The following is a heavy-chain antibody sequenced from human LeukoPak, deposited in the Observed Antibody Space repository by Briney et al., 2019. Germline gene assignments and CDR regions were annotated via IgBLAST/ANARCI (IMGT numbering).Heavy chain of an antibody. D-gene: IGHD6-19*01. Sequence: GGSLRLSCAASGFTFSTYSMTWVRQAPGKGLEWVPSIYNSGARTFYADSVKGRFTVSRDNSKNTLYLEMSSLRAEDTAIYFCAKDVVPDSGWDLDHWGQGTLVTVSS. CDR3: AKDVVPDSGWDLDH. CDR2: IYNSGART. CDR1: GFTFSTYS. J-gene: IGHJ4*02. V-gene: IGHV3-23*01.